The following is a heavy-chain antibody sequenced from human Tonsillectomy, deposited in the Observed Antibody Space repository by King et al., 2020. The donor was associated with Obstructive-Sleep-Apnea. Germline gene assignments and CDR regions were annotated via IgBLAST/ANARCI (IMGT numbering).Heavy chain of an antibody. CDR2: IGTAGDT. D-gene: IGHD3-22*01. V-gene: IGHV3-13*04. Sequence: VQLVESGGGLVQPGGSLRLSCAASGFTFSSYDMHGVRQATGKGLEWVSAIGTAGDTYYPGSVKGRFTISRENAKNSLYLQMNSLRAGDTAVYYFARGHYYHSSGDSTDLFDYWGQGTLVTVSS. CDR1: GFTFSSYD. CDR3: ARGHYYHSSGDSTDLFDY. J-gene: IGHJ4*02.